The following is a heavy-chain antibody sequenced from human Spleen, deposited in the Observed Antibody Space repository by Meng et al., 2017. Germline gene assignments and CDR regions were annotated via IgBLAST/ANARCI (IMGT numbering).Heavy chain of an antibody. J-gene: IGHJ6*02. Sequence: GESLKISCAASGFAFSSYAMHWVRQAPGKGLEWVAVISFNGSAKNYADSVKGRFTISRDNSKNTLHLQMNSLSADDTAVYYCAREVGYGDYLYYYYGMDVWGQGTTVTVSS. D-gene: IGHD4-17*01. CDR2: ISFNGSAK. V-gene: IGHV3-30*01. CDR1: GFAFSSYA. CDR3: AREVGYGDYLYYYYGMDV.